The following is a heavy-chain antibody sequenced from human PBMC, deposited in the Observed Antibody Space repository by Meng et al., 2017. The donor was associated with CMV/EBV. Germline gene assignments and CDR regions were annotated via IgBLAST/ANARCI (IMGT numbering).Heavy chain of an antibody. Sequence: QVRLGPSGAEGKKPGASVKGSSKASGYTFTSYGISWVRQAPGQGLEWMGWISAYNGNTNYAQKLQGRVTMTTDTSTSTAYMELRSLRSDDTAVYYCARNYYGSGSWFGPWGQGTLVTVSS. CDR1: GYTFTSYG. J-gene: IGHJ5*02. D-gene: IGHD3-10*01. CDR3: ARNYYGSGSWFGP. V-gene: IGHV1-18*01. CDR2: ISAYNGNT.